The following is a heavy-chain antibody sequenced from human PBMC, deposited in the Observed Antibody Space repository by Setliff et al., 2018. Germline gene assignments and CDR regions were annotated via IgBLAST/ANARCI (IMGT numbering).Heavy chain of an antibody. D-gene: IGHD5-12*01. CDR2: VYYSGTA. CDR3: ARGGTLRYFDF. CDR1: DGSPSTYY. V-gene: IGHV4-59*01. J-gene: IGHJ4*02. Sequence: PSETLSLTCTVSDGSPSTYYWSWIRQPPGKGLEFIGYVYYSGTANYSPSLRSRLTISVDTSKNQFSLKLRSVTAADTAVYYCARGGTLRYFDFWGQGAPVTVSS.